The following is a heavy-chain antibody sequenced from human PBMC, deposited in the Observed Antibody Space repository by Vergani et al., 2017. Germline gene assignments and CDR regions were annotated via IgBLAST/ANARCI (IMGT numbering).Heavy chain of an antibody. V-gene: IGHV3-33*01. Sequence: QVQLVESGGGVVQPGRSLSLSCTPSSFKLGDYGMHWVRQAPGRGLEWVSMTWYEGNNNYYADSVQGRFTISKDISKNTLYLQMNSLRGDDTAVYYCARDTRDTPSSLDYWGQGTLVTVSS. CDR3: ARDTRDTPSSLDY. J-gene: IGHJ4*02. CDR1: SFKLGDYG. D-gene: IGHD5-24*01. CDR2: TWYEGNNN.